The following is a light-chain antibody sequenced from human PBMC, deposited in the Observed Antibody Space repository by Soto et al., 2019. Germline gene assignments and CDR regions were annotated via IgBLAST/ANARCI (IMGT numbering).Light chain of an antibody. CDR1: QNIGVY. V-gene: IGKV1-39*01. J-gene: IGKJ1*01. CDR2: AAS. CDR3: HQSHSVPGT. Sequence: DIQMTQSPSSLSASVGERVTITCRASQNIGVYLNWYQQKPGKAPKLLIYAASSLQSGVSSRFSGSGSATDFTLTISSLLPEDLATYYCHQSHSVPGTFGQGTKVEIK.